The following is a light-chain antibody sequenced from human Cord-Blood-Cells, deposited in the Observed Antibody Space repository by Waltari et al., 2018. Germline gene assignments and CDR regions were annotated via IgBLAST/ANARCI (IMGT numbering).Light chain of an antibody. CDR1: QSVSSSY. V-gene: IGKV3-20*01. CDR3: QQYGSSPTWT. J-gene: IGKJ1*01. Sequence: EIVLTQSPGTLSLSPGERATLSCRASQSVSSSYLAWYQQKPGQAPRLLIYGASSRATGIPGRFSGSGSGTDFTLTISSLEPEDFAVYYCQQYGSSPTWTFGQGTKVEIK. CDR2: GAS.